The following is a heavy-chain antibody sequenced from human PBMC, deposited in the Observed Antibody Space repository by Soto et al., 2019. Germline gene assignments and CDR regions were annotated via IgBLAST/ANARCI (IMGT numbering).Heavy chain of an antibody. J-gene: IGHJ6*02. CDR2: IYYSGST. CDR1: AGSISSYY. D-gene: IGHD2-2*02. Sequence: SETLSLTCTVSAGSISSYYWSWIRQPPGKGLEWIGYIYYSGSTNYNPSLKSRVTISVDPSKNQFSLKMSSVNAADTALYYCARWVSLCSSTSCYTDYFYYGMDVWGQGTPVTVSS. V-gene: IGHV4-59*01. CDR3: ARWVSLCSSTSCYTDYFYYGMDV.